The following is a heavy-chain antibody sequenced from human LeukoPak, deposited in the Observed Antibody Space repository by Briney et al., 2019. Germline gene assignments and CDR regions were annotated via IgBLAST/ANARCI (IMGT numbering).Heavy chain of an antibody. J-gene: IGHJ4*02. CDR3: AREGRGYGYQNYCDY. V-gene: IGHV1-69*06. CDR2: IIPVFGTT. D-gene: IGHD5-18*01. CDR1: GGTFSIYA. Sequence: ASVNVSCKASGGTFSIYAITWVRQAPGQGLEWMGEIIPVFGTTHYAQKFQGRVTITADKSTSTAYMELSSLRSDDTAVYYCAREGRGYGYQNYCDYWGQGTQVTVSS.